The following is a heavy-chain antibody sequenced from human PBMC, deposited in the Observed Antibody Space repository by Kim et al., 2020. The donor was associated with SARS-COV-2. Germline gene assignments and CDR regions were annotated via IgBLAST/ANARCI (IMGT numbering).Heavy chain of an antibody. CDR3: VKSGFDASGDY. CDR1: GFTFSSFS. Sequence: GGSLRLSCAASGFTFSSFSMHWVRQAPGKGLDWVALIWYDGTKKYYADSVKGRFTISRDNSKNTLYLQMNSLRAEDTAVYYCVKSGFDASGDYWGQGTPGTVS. D-gene: IGHD1-26*01. J-gene: IGHJ4*02. V-gene: IGHV3-33*06. CDR2: IWYDGTKK.